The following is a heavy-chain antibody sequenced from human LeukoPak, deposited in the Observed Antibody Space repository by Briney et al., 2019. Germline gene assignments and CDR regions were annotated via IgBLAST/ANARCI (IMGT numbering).Heavy chain of an antibody. D-gene: IGHD5-24*01. Sequence: GGSLRLSCAASGFTFSISAMSWVRQAPGKGLEWVSGISGSGGSTYYAGSVKGRFTISRDNSKNTLYLQVSSLRAEDTATYYCAKAADGYNYNYFYYMDVWGKGTTVTVSS. CDR3: AKAADGYNYNYFYYMDV. CDR1: GFTFSISA. J-gene: IGHJ6*03. V-gene: IGHV3-23*01. CDR2: ISGSGGST.